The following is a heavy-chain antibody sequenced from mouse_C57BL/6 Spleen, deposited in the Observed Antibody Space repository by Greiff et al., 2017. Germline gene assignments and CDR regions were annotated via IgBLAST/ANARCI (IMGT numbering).Heavy chain of an antibody. D-gene: IGHD3-2*02. CDR2: IYPSDSET. V-gene: IGHV1-61*01. CDR1: GYTFTSYW. J-gene: IGHJ3*01. CDR3: ARRHTPLSGSFAY. Sequence: QVQLQQPGAELVRPGSSVKLSCKASGYTFTSYWMDWVKQRPGQGLEWIGNIYPSDSETHYNQKFKDKATLTVDKSSSTAYLQLSSLTSEDSAVYYCARRHTPLSGSFAYWGQGTLVTVSA.